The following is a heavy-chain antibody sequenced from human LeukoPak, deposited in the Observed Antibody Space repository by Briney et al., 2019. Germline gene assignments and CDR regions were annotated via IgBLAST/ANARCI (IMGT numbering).Heavy chain of an antibody. J-gene: IGHJ4*02. CDR2: INHSGST. CDR3: ARDDSGSYPLDY. D-gene: IGHD1-26*01. Sequence: PSETLSLTCAVYGGSFSGYYWSWIRQPPGKGLEGIGEINHSGSTNYNPSLKSRVTISVDTSKNQFSLKLSSVTAADTAVYYCARDDSGSYPLDYWGQGTLVTVSS. CDR1: GGSFSGYY. V-gene: IGHV4-34*01.